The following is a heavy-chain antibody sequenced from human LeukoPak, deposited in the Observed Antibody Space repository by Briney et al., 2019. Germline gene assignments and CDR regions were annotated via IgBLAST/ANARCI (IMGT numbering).Heavy chain of an antibody. D-gene: IGHD6-13*01. Sequence: PGGSLRLSCAASGFTFSSYATSWVRQAPGKGLEWVGGISSSGGTTYSADSVKGRFTISRDNTNNTLYLQMNSLRAEDTAIYYCATRGSSWWFDSWGQGALVTVSS. CDR2: ISSSGGTT. CDR3: ATRGSSWWFDS. CDR1: GFTFSSYA. V-gene: IGHV3-23*01. J-gene: IGHJ5*01.